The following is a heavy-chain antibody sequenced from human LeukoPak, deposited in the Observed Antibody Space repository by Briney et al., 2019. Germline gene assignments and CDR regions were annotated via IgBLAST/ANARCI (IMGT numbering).Heavy chain of an antibody. V-gene: IGHV3-30*02. CDR1: GFTFSSYG. Sequence: GGSLRLSCAASGFTFSSYGMHWVRQAPGKGLEWVAFIRYDGSNKYYADSVKGRFTISRDNSKNTLYLQMNSLRAEDTALYYCARDSYYGSGSYPHRKIFDYWGQGTLVTVSS. CDR2: IRYDGSNK. D-gene: IGHD3-10*01. CDR3: ARDSYYGSGSYPHRKIFDY. J-gene: IGHJ4*02.